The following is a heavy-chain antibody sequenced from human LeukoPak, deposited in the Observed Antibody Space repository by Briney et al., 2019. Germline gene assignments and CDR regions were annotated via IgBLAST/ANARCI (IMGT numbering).Heavy chain of an antibody. D-gene: IGHD2-2*01. V-gene: IGHV2-5*02. J-gene: IGHJ5*02. CDR1: WSSLSTLLVG. Sequence: SGPTLAKPRHPLTLTLTFPWSSLSTLLVGVGWIRQASGMALEWLSLICCDDAKRYSPSLKNRLTITRDTSKNQVVLTMTNMDPVDTATFYCAHRRTGGYCSSTSCSDNWLDPWGQGTLVTVSS. CDR2: ICCDDAK. CDR3: AHRRTGGYCSSTSCSDNWLDP.